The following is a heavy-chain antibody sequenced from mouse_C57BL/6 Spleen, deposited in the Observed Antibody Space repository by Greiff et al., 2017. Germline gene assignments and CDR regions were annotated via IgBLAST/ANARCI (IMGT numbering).Heavy chain of an antibody. J-gene: IGHJ2*01. CDR3: ARDWYYGSHFDY. CDR1: GYTFTSYW. Sequence: VQLQQPGAELVKPGASVTLSCKASGYTFTSYWMHWVKQRPGQGLEWIGMIHPNSGSTNYNEKFKSKATLTVDKSSSTAYMQLSSLTSEDSAVYYCARDWYYGSHFDYWGQGTTLTVSS. V-gene: IGHV1-64*01. CDR2: IHPNSGST. D-gene: IGHD1-1*01.